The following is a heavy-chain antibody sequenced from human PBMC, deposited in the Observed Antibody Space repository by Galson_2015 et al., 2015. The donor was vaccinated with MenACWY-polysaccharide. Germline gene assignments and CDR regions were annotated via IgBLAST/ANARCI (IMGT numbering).Heavy chain of an antibody. D-gene: IGHD6-19*01. J-gene: IGHJ4*02. Sequence: SLRLSCAASGFTFTNAWMSWVRQAPGKGLEWVGRIKSESDGGTTESTAPVKGRFTISRDDSKNTVYLQMNSLKAEDTAVYYCTTVPVQVYIAVAGMFDFWGRGTLVTVSS. CDR2: IKSESDGGTT. CDR1: GFTFTNAW. V-gene: IGHV3-15*01. CDR3: TTVPVQVYIAVAGMFDF.